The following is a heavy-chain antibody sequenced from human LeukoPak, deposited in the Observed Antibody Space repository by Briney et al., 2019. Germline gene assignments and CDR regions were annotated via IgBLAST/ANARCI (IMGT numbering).Heavy chain of an antibody. CDR3: AKIGRSYDFWTGYYEEEVDYMDV. D-gene: IGHD3-3*01. CDR2: ISDSGVGT. J-gene: IGHJ6*03. Sequence: PSETLSLTCAVYGGSFSGYYWSWIRQPPGKGLEWVSGISDSGVGTKHADSVKGRFTISRDNSKNTLYLQMNSLRAEDTAVYYCAKIGRSYDFWTGYYEEEVDYMDVWGKGTTVTVSS. CDR1: GGSFSGYY. V-gene: IGHV3-23*01.